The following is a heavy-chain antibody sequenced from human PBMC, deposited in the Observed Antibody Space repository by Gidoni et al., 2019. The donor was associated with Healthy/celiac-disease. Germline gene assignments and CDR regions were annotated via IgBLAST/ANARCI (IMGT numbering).Heavy chain of an antibody. Sequence: QVQLVESGGGVVPPGRSLRLPCAASGFPVSTYGMHWVRPAPGKGLGWVAVIWYDGSNKYYADSVKGRFTISRDNSKNTLYLQMNSLRAEDTAVYYCARDFRMIGRGEFDYWGQGTLVTVSS. V-gene: IGHV3-33*01. D-gene: IGHD3-22*01. CDR3: ARDFRMIGRGEFDY. J-gene: IGHJ4*02. CDR2: IWYDGSNK. CDR1: GFPVSTYG.